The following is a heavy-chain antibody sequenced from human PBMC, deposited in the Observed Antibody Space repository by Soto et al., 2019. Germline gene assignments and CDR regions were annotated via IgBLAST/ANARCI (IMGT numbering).Heavy chain of an antibody. Sequence: QVELVESGGGVVQPGTSLRLSCAASGFTFSSYGMHWVRQAPGKGLEWVSVIWFGGSNDSYADSVKGRFTISRDNAKNALYLKRNSLRADETAVYYCARNWRVYYSFLTGYYQAYYCAMDVWGQGSTVTVSS. D-gene: IGHD3-9*01. CDR1: GFTFSSYG. CDR2: IWFGGSND. CDR3: ARNWRVYYSFLTGYYQAYYCAMDV. J-gene: IGHJ6*02. V-gene: IGHV3-33*01.